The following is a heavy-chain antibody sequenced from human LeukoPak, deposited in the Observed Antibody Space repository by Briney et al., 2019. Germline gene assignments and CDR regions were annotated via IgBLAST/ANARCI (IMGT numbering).Heavy chain of an antibody. Sequence: SGGSLRLSCAASGFTFDDYTMHWVRQPPGKGLEWISLITWDGGTTYCADSVRGRFTISRDNSKNSLFLRMNSLRPEDTALYYCARDRTAEAGNDYYMGVWGNGTTVIVSS. CDR1: GFTFDDYT. CDR3: ARDRTAEAGNDYYMGV. D-gene: IGHD6-13*01. J-gene: IGHJ6*03. V-gene: IGHV3-43*01. CDR2: ITWDGGTT.